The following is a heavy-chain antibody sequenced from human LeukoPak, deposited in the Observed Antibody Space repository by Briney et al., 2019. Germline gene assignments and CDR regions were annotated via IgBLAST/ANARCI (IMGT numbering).Heavy chain of an antibody. J-gene: IGHJ3*02. CDR2: INPSGGST. Sequence: ASVKVSCKASGYTFTSYYMHWVRQAPGQGLEWMGIINPSGGSTSYAQKFQGRVTMTRDTSTSTDYMELSSLRSEDTAVYYCARNVAHYYDSRVGAFDIWGQGTMVTVSS. CDR1: GYTFTSYY. V-gene: IGHV1-46*01. CDR3: ARNVAHYYDSRVGAFDI. D-gene: IGHD3-22*01.